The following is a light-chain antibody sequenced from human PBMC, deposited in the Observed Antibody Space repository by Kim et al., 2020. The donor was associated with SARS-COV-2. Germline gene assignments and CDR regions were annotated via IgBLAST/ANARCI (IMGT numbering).Light chain of an antibody. CDR2: RNN. V-gene: IGLV1-47*01. CDR1: SSNIGSNY. J-gene: IGLJ2*01. Sequence: ELTQPPSASGTPGQRVTISCSGSSSNIGSNYVYWYQQLPGTAPKLLIYRNNQRPSWVPDRFSGSKSGTSASLAISGLRSEDEADYDCAAWDDSLSGQVFGGGTQLTVL. CDR3: AAWDDSLSGQV.